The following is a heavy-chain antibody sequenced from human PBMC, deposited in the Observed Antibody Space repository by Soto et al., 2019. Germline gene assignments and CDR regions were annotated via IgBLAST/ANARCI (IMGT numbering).Heavy chain of an antibody. J-gene: IGHJ4*02. Sequence: QVPLVQSGAEVKKPGASVKVSFKASGYTFNNNGISWVRQAPGQGLEWMGWISGYNGNTNYAQRLQGRVTMTTDTSTNTAYMELRSLRSDDTAVYFCARDCGGSCSVPLNSWGQGTLVTVSS. V-gene: IGHV1-18*01. CDR1: GYTFNNNG. D-gene: IGHD2-21*02. CDR2: ISGYNGNT. CDR3: ARDCGGSCSVPLNS.